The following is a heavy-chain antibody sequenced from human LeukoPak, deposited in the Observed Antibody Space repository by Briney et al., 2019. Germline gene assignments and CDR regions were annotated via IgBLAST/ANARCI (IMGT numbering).Heavy chain of an antibody. CDR1: GASISSSSSS. V-gene: IGHV4-39*02. D-gene: IGHD4-17*01. CDR2: QCDSGLT. J-gene: IGHJ4*02. Sequence: SETLSLTCTVSGASISSSSSSWGWVRQPPGKGPEWIGCQCDSGLTYDNPSLKSRVSISVDPSKNHFSLKVSSVTAADTTVYYCASGTFDDYGDYDRGDYFDHWGQGTLVTLSS. CDR3: ASGTFDDYGDYDRGDYFDH.